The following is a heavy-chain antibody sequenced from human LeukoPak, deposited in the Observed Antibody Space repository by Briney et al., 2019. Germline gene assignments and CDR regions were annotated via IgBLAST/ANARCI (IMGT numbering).Heavy chain of an antibody. J-gene: IGHJ4*02. Sequence: ASVKVSCKVSGYTLTELSMHWVRQAPGKGLEWMGGFDPEDGETIYAHKFQGRVTMTEDTSTDTAYMELSSLRSEDTAVYYCATGNSSGYYQFDYWGQGTLVTVSS. CDR2: FDPEDGET. V-gene: IGHV1-24*01. CDR3: ATGNSSGYYQFDY. D-gene: IGHD3-22*01. CDR1: GYTLTELS.